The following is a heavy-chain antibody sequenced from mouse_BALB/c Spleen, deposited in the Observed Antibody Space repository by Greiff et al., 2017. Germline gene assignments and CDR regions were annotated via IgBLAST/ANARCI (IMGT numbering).Heavy chain of an antibody. CDR3: ARSGDGSSDFDD. CDR2: ISSGSSTI. J-gene: IGHJ2*01. CDR1: GFTFSSFG. V-gene: IGHV5-17*02. D-gene: IGHD1-1*01. Sequence: EVMLVESGGGLVQPGGSRKLSCAASGFTFSSFGMHWVRQAPEKGLEWVAYISSGSSTIYYADTVKGRFTISRDNPKNTLFLQMTSLRSEDTAMYYCARSGDGSSDFDDWGQGTTLTVSS.